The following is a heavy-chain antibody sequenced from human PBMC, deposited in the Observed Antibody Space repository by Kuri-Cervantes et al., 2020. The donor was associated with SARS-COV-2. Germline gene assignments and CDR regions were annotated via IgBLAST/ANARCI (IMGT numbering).Heavy chain of an antibody. CDR3: ASLLSNRGEYYFDY. J-gene: IGHJ4*02. Sequence: ASVKVSCKASGYTFTGYYMHWVRQAPGQGLEWMGWISAYNGNTNYAQKLQGRVTMTTDTSTSTAYMELRSLRSDDTAVYYCASLLSNRGEYYFDYWGQGTLVTVSS. D-gene: IGHD3-16*02. CDR1: GYTFTGYY. V-gene: IGHV1-18*04. CDR2: ISAYNGNT.